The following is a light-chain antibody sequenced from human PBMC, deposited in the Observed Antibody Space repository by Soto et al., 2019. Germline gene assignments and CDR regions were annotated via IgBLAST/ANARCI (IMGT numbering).Light chain of an antibody. Sequence: QTVVTQEPSLTVSPGGTVTLTCASSTGEVTSGYFPNWIQQKPGQAPRSLIYNTNNKHSWTPARFSGSLLGGKATLTLSGVQPEDEAEYYCQLYLSGHVRLIGGGTKLPVL. CDR2: NTN. CDR3: QLYLSGHVRL. CDR1: TGEVTSGYF. V-gene: IGLV7-43*01. J-gene: IGLJ2*01.